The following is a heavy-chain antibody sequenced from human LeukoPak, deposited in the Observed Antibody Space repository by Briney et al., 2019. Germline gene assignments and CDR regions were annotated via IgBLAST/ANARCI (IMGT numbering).Heavy chain of an antibody. V-gene: IGHV4-59*01. D-gene: IGHD2-21*01. CDR2: IYYSGST. CDR3: VRGGGERYDY. J-gene: IGHJ4*02. Sequence: SETLSLTCTVSGGSISSYYWSWIRQPPGKGLEWIGYIYYSGSTNYNPSLKSRVTMSVDTSRNQFSLKLSSVTAADTAVYYCVRGGGERYDYWGQGTLVTVSS. CDR1: GGSISSYY.